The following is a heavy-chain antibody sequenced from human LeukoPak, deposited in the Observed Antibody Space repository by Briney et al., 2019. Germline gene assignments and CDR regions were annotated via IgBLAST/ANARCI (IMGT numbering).Heavy chain of an antibody. CDR1: GFTFSSYA. J-gene: IGHJ4*02. Sequence: HAGGSLRLSCAASGFTFSSYAMSWVRQAPGKGPEWVSAISGGGGSTYYADSVKGRFSISRDNSKNTLYLQMNGLRAEDTAVYYCAKDRAYSSSWYDGDYWGQGTLVTVSS. V-gene: IGHV3-23*01. D-gene: IGHD6-13*01. CDR3: AKDRAYSSSWYDGDY. CDR2: ISGGGGST.